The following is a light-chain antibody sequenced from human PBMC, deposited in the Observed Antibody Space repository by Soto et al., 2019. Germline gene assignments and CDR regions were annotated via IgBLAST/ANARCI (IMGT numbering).Light chain of an antibody. CDR3: MQALQAPLT. CDR2: LGS. CDR1: QSLLYSNGYNY. J-gene: IGKJ1*01. V-gene: IGKV2-28*01. Sequence: DIVMTQSPLSLPVTPGEPASISCRSSQSLLYSNGYNYLDWYLQKPGQSPQLLIYLGSNRASGVPDRFSGSVSGTDFTLKISRVEAEDVGLYYCMQALQAPLTFGLGTKVEIK.